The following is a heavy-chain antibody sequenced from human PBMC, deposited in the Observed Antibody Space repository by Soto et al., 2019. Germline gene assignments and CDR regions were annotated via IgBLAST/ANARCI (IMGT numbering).Heavy chain of an antibody. D-gene: IGHD3-16*02. Sequence: PGESLKISCKGSGYSFSSYWIAWVRQMPGKGLEWMGRIDPSDSYTNYSPSFQGHVTISADKSISTAYLQWSSLKASDTAMYYCARLLLSRVDFDPWGQGTLVTVSS. V-gene: IGHV5-10-1*01. CDR1: GYSFSSYW. CDR3: ARLLLSRVDFDP. J-gene: IGHJ5*02. CDR2: IDPSDSYT.